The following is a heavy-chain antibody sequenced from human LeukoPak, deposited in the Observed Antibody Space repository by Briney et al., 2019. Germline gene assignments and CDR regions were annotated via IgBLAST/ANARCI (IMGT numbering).Heavy chain of an antibody. CDR3: ARDDGSGVQSNPCHI. Sequence: SVKVSCKASGGTFSNYAISWVRQAPGQGLEWMGGIIPIFGTANYAQKFQGRVTITADESTSTAYMELSSLRSEDTAVYYCARDDGSGVQSNPCHIWGQGTMVTVSS. J-gene: IGHJ3*02. D-gene: IGHD1-1*01. CDR1: GGTFSNYA. CDR2: IIPIFGTA. V-gene: IGHV1-69*13.